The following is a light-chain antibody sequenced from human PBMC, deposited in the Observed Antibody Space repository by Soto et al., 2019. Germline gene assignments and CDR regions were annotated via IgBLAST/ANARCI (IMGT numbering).Light chain of an antibody. V-gene: IGLV2-14*03. Sequence: QSALTQPASVSGSPGQSITISCTGTISDVGGYNYVSWYQHHPGKAPKLMIYDVSNRPSGVFNRFSGSKSGNTASLTISGLQAEDEADYYCSSYTRSSTYVVFGGGAKLTVL. CDR3: SSYTRSSTYVV. CDR2: DVS. CDR1: ISDVGGYNY. J-gene: IGLJ2*01.